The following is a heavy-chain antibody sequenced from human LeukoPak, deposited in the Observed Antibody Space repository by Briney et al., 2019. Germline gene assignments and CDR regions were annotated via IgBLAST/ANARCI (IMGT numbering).Heavy chain of an antibody. CDR3: ARGWGTGTPFDY. CDR1: AGSVSGYY. V-gene: IGHV4-34*01. CDR2: NKHSGST. J-gene: IGHJ4*02. Sequence: SETLSLTCAVYAGSVSGYYWSWIRQPPGKGLEWIGENKHSGSTNYNPSLKSRVTISVDTSKNQFSLKLSSVPAADTAVYYCARGWGTGTPFDYWGQGTLVTVSS. D-gene: IGHD1/OR15-1a*01.